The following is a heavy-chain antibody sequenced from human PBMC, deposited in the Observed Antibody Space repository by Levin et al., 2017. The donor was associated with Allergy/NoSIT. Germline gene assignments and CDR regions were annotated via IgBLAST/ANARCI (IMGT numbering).Heavy chain of an antibody. Sequence: ASVKVSCKASGYPFSNYDINWVRQATGQGLEWMGWMNVNSGNTGYAQKLKGRVSMTRDTSTSTAYLELSGLTSEDTAVYYCARGSSYYKDPFDYWGQGTLVTVSS. J-gene: IGHJ4*02. D-gene: IGHD3-22*01. CDR2: MNVNSGNT. CDR3: ARGSSYYKDPFDY. V-gene: IGHV1-8*01. CDR1: GYPFSNYD.